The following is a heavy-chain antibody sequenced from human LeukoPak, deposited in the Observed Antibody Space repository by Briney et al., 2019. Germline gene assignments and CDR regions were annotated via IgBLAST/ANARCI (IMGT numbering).Heavy chain of an antibody. J-gene: IGHJ3*02. Sequence: PSETLSLTCTVSGDSIGSHYWSWIRQPPGKGLEWIGYIFYVGSTNYNPSLKSRVTISVDTSKNQFSLKLNSVTAADTAVYYCARHYYDSRGEAFDIWGQGTMVTVSS. CDR3: ARHYYDSRGEAFDI. CDR2: IFYVGST. CDR1: GDSIGSHY. V-gene: IGHV4-59*11. D-gene: IGHD3-22*01.